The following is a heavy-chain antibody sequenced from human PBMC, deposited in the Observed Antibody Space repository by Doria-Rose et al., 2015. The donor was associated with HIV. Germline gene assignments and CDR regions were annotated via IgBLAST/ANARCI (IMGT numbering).Heavy chain of an antibody. CDR2: IYYSGTT. V-gene: IGHV4-39*01. CDR3: AKQAVNWFDP. CDR1: GGSVASGTPY. Sequence: QLQESGPGLVKPSETLSLTCTVSGGSVASGTPYWDWLRQTPRQGLEWIGTIYYSGTTYYNPSLRGRVTISLHTSKNQYSLKLISVTAADTGVYYCAKQAVNWFDPWGQGTLVTVSS. J-gene: IGHJ5*02. D-gene: IGHD6-25*01.